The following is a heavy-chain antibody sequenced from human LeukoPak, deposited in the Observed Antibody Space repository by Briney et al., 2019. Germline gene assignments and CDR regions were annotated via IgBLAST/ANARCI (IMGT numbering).Heavy chain of an antibody. CDR1: GFTFSSYW. J-gene: IGHJ4*01. Sequence: QPGGSLRLSCAASGFTFSSYWMSWVRQAPGKGLEWVASIRQDGSEKTYLDSVKGRFTISRDNTKNSLFLQMNSLRAEDTAVYYCARDGTAPGLYFDLWGQGTLVTVSS. D-gene: IGHD1/OR15-1a*01. V-gene: IGHV3-7*01. CDR2: IRQDGSEK. CDR3: ARDGTAPGLYFDL.